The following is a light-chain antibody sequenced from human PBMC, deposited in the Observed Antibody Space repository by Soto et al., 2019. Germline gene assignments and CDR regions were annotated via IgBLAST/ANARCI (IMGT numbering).Light chain of an antibody. CDR2: KAS. V-gene: IGKV1-5*03. J-gene: IGKJ1*01. Sequence: DIQMTQSPSTLSASVGDRVTITCRASQSISSWLAWYQQKPGKAPKLLIYKASSLESGVPSWFSGSESGTEHTLTISGLQPDDFASYHCQQYDSYPRTFGQGPKVQIK. CDR3: QQYDSYPRT. CDR1: QSISSW.